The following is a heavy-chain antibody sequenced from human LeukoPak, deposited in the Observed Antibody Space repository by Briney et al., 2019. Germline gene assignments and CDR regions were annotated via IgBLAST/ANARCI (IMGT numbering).Heavy chain of an antibody. CDR3: ARFDYVWETHGMDAFYI. CDR2: INHGGST. J-gene: IGHJ3*02. CDR1: GYSIRIGYS. D-gene: IGHD3-16*01. V-gene: IGHV4-38-2*01. Sequence: SLTLSLTCAVSGYSIRIGYSWDWIRQPPGKGLGWIGSINHGGSTTYNSSLRSRVTTSLVTSTNASSLSMRSVTAADTAVYYCARFDYVWETHGMDAFYIWGHGTMVTVSS.